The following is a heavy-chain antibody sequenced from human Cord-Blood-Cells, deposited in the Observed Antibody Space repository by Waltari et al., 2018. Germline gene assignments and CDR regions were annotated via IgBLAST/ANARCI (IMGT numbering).Heavy chain of an antibody. CDR3: ARSLGSPTVGWGGNWFDP. V-gene: IGHV1-69*01. CDR2: IIPIFGTA. J-gene: IGHJ5*02. CDR1: GGTFSSYA. D-gene: IGHD4-4*01. Sequence: QVQLVQSGAEVKKPGSSVKVSCKASGGTFSSYAISWVRQAPGQGLEWMGGIIPIFGTANYAQKFQGRVTITADESTSTAYMELSSLRSEDTAVYYCARSLGSPTVGWGGNWFDPWGQGTLVTVSS.